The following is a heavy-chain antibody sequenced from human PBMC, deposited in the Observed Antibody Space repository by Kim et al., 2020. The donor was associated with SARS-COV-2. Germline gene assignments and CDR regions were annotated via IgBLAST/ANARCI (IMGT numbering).Heavy chain of an antibody. Sequence: SETLSLTCTVSGGSISSGGYYWSWIRQHPGKGLEWIGYIYYSGSTYYNPSLKSRVTISVDTSKNQFSLKLSSVTAADTAVYYCARDKGDYETRAFDYWGQGTLVTVSS. V-gene: IGHV4-31*03. CDR1: GGSISSGGYY. CDR2: IYYSGST. D-gene: IGHD4-17*01. J-gene: IGHJ4*02. CDR3: ARDKGDYETRAFDY.